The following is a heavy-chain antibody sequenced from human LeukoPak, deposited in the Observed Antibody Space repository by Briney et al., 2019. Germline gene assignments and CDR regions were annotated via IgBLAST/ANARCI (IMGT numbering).Heavy chain of an antibody. J-gene: IGHJ3*02. D-gene: IGHD5/OR15-5a*01. CDR2: ISYSGTT. CDR1: GGSVTSYS. Sequence: SETLSPTCTVSGGSVTSYSWSWIRQPPGKGLEWVGYISYSGTTNYNLSLKSRVTISVDTSKNQFSLRLSSVTAADMAVYYCARHGGETMVSTILHAFDIWGQGTVVTVSS. CDR3: ARHGGETMVSTILHAFDI. V-gene: IGHV4-59*08.